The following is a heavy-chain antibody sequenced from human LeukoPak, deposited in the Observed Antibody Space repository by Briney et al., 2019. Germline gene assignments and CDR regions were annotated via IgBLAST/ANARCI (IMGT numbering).Heavy chain of an antibody. CDR1: GFTFDDYG. J-gene: IGHJ4*02. CDR3: AREDCSGGSCYFVY. V-gene: IGHV3-20*04. Sequence: GGSLRLSCAASGFTFDDYGMSWVRHAPGKGLEWVSGINWNGGSTGYADSVKGRFTISRDNAKNSLYLQMNSLRAEDTALYYCAREDCSGGSCYFVYWGQGTLVTVSS. D-gene: IGHD2-15*01. CDR2: INWNGGST.